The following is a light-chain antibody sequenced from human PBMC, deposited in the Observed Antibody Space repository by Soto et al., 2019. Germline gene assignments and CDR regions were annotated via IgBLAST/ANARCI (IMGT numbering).Light chain of an antibody. CDR2: GAS. CDR3: QQRGNLLRT. V-gene: IGKV3-11*01. Sequence: SPGTLSLKKKARATLSCRASQSVSNKYLAWYQQKPGQAPRLSIYGASNRAPGIPARFSGTGSGTAGTTTIFSLEPEDVQVYCGQQRGNLLRTFCQGT. CDR1: QSVSNKY. J-gene: IGKJ1*01.